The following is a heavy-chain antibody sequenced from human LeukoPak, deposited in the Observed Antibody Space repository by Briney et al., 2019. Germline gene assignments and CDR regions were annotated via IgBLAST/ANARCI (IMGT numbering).Heavy chain of an antibody. V-gene: IGHV1-3*01. D-gene: IGHD2-15*01. CDR3: ARDHCSGGSRYPFDY. CDR2: INAGNGNT. CDR1: GGTFSSYA. J-gene: IGHJ4*02. Sequence: ASVKVSCKASGGTFSSYAISWVRQAPGQRLEWMGWINAGNGNTKYSQKFQGRVTITRDTSASTAYMELSSLRSEDTAVYYCARDHCSGGSRYPFDYWGQGTLVTVSS.